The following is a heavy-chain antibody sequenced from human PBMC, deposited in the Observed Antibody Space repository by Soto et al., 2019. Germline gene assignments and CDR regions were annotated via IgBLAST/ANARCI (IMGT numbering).Heavy chain of an antibody. J-gene: IGHJ5*02. CDR3: ARGGGGGLFDP. Sequence: GGSLRLSCATSGFSISDSYMCWIRQAPGKGLEWISYISPRSTFRDYADSLKGRFTISRDSVKNSVYLQMNNLTADDTGVYYCARGGGGGLFDPWGQGSLVTVSS. D-gene: IGHD2-21*01. CDR1: GFSISDSY. V-gene: IGHV3-11*06. CDR2: ISPRSTFR.